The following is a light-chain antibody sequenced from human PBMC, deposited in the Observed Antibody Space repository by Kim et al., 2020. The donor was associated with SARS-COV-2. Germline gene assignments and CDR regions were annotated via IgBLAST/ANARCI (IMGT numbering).Light chain of an antibody. CDR1: SSDVGGYNY. CDR3: SSYTDSTPYV. Sequence: GQSISISCTGTSSDVGGYNYVSWYQQYPGKAPKLMIYDVSNRPSGVSNRFSGSKSGNTASLTISGLQAEDEADYYCSSYTDSTPYVFGTGTKVTV. CDR2: DVS. J-gene: IGLJ1*01. V-gene: IGLV2-14*03.